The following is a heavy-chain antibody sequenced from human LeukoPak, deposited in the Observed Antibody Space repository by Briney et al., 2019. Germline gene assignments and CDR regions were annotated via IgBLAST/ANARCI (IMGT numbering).Heavy chain of an antibody. CDR3: ARVGYYDSSGYYYGIDN. CDR2: INPNSGGT. V-gene: IGHV1-2*02. Sequence: GASVKVSCKASGYTFTGYYMHWVRQAPGQGLEWMGWINPNSGGTNYAQKFQGRVTMTRDTSISTACMELSRLRSDDTAVYYCARVGYYDSSGYYYGIDNWGQGTLVTVSS. J-gene: IGHJ4*02. D-gene: IGHD3-22*01. CDR1: GYTFTGYY.